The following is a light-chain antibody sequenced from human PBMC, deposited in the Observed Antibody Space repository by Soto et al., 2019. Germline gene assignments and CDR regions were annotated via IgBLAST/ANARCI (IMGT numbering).Light chain of an antibody. V-gene: IGKV3-20*01. CDR2: GAS. CDR3: QQYGSSIT. J-gene: IGKJ5*01. Sequence: EIVMTQSPATLSVPPGESATLSCRASQSVSSNLAWYQQKPGQAPRLLIYGASNRATGIPDRFSGSGSGTDFTLTISRLEPEDFAVYYCQQYGSSITFGQGTRLEI. CDR1: QSVSSN.